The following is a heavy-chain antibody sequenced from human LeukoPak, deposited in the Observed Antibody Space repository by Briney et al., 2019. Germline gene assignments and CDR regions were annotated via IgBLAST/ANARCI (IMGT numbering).Heavy chain of an antibody. CDR2: INRDASSI. CDR1: GFTFSTYW. V-gene: IGHV3-74*01. D-gene: IGHD6-13*01. Sequence: GGSLRLSCAASGFTFSTYWMHWVRQAPGKGLVWVSRINRDASSIAYADSVQGRFTISRDNAKNTLYLQMNSLRAEDTAVYYCAKDIGQQLVPFWFDPWGQGTLVTVSS. J-gene: IGHJ5*02. CDR3: AKDIGQQLVPFWFDP.